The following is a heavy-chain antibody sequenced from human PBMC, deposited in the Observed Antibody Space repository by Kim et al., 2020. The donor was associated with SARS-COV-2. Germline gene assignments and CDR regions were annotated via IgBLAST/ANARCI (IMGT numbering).Heavy chain of an antibody. CDR1: GFTLNSNA. V-gene: IGHV3-23*01. Sequence: GGSLRLSCAASGFTLNSNAMSWVRQAPGKGLEWVSGISGGGSTFYADSEKGRFTISRDNSKNTVYLQMNSLRVEDTAVYYCAKYRCSGGSCYAGWFDPWGQGTLVTVSS. CDR3: AKYRCSGGSCYAGWFDP. D-gene: IGHD2-15*01. J-gene: IGHJ5*02. CDR2: ISGGGST.